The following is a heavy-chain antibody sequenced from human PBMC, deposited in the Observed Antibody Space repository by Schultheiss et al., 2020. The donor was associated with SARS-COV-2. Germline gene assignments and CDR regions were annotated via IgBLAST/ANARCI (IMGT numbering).Heavy chain of an antibody. CDR1: GFTFSNAW. CDR2: ISYDGSNK. CDR3: ARDEGMQWLVGYYFDY. V-gene: IGHV3-30*01. D-gene: IGHD6-19*01. J-gene: IGHJ4*02. Sequence: GGSLRLSCAASGFTFSNAWMSWVRQAPGKGLEWVAVISYDGSNKYYADSVKGRFTISRDNSKNTLYLQMNSLRAEDTAVYYCARDEGMQWLVGYYFDYWGQGTLVTVSS.